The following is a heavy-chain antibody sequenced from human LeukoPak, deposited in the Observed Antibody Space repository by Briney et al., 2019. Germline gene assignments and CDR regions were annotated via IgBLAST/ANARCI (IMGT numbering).Heavy chain of an antibody. CDR3: AKDNGRYYYYYMDV. J-gene: IGHJ6*03. CDR2: ISSSGSTI. CDR1: GFTFSDYY. Sequence: GGSLRLSCAASGFTFSDYYMSWLRQAPGKGLEWVSYISSSGSTIYYADSVKGRFTISRDNAKNSLYLQMNSLRAEDTALYYCAKDNGRYYYYYMDVWGKGTTVTISS. V-gene: IGHV3-11*01.